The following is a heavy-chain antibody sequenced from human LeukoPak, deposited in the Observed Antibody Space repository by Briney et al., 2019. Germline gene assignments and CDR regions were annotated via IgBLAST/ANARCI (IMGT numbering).Heavy chain of an antibody. J-gene: IGHJ5*01. D-gene: IGHD4-17*01. CDR3: AREVLATVTTFWFDS. Sequence: SETLSLTCTVSGGSISSSSYYWGWIRQPPGKGLEWIGSIYYSGSTYYNPSLKSRVTISVDTSKNQFSLKLSSVTAADTAVYYCAREVLATVTTFWFDSWGQGTLVTVSS. V-gene: IGHV4-39*07. CDR2: IYYSGST. CDR1: GGSISSSSYY.